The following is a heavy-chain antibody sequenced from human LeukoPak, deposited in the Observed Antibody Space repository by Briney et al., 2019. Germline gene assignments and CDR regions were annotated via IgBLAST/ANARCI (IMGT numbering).Heavy chain of an antibody. V-gene: IGHV3-21*04. CDR3: ARDPKYNWNYDQAFDI. CDR2: ISSSSSYI. J-gene: IGHJ3*02. D-gene: IGHD1-7*01. CDR1: GFTFSSYS. Sequence: PGGSLRLSCAASGFTFSSYSMNWVRQAPGKGLEWVSSISSSSSYIYYADSVKGRFTISRDNAKNSLYLQMNSLRAEDTAVYYCARDPKYNWNYDQAFDIWGQGTMVTVSS.